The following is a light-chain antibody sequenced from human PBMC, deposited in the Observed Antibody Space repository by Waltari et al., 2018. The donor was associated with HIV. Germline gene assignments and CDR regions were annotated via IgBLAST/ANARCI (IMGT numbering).Light chain of an antibody. CDR2: KVS. J-gene: IGKJ2*01. Sequence: GQSASISCKSNQSLVFTDGDTYLFWFQQKAGQSPRRLIYKVSHRDSAVPARFSASGSATDFTLKISSVEAEDVAIYFCMQVRFWPHTFGQGTKLEIK. V-gene: IGKV2-30*01. CDR3: MQVRFWPHT. CDR1: QSLVFTDGDTY.